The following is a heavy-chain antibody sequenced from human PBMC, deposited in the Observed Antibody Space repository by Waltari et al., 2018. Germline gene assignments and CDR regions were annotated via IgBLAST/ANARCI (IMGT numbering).Heavy chain of an antibody. Sequence: EVHMVESGGDLVQPGRSLRLSCRVSVSTFADYAVSWFRQAPGKGLEWVGFVKSNIYGGVAQYAASVTGRFTIARDDSENIAYLQMDSLKSEDTAVYYCARESSGNIGWFDSWGQGTLVTVSS. V-gene: IGHV3-49*03. D-gene: IGHD1-26*01. CDR3: ARESSGNIGWFDS. CDR1: VSTFADYA. CDR2: VKSNIYGGVA. J-gene: IGHJ5*01.